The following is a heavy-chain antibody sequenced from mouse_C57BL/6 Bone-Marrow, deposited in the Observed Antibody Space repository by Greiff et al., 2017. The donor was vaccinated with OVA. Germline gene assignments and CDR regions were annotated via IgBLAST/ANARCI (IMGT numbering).Heavy chain of an antibody. J-gene: IGHJ1*03. CDR1: GYTFTSYW. CDR2: IHPNSGST. V-gene: IGHV1-64*01. D-gene: IGHD2-3*01. CDR3: VPRRWLLFWYFDV. Sequence: QVQLKQPGAELVKPGASVKLSCKASGYTFTSYWMHWVKQRPGQGLEWIGMIHPNSGSTNYNEKFKSKATLTVDKSSSTAYMQLSSLTSEDSAVYYCVPRRWLLFWYFDVWGTGTTVTVSS.